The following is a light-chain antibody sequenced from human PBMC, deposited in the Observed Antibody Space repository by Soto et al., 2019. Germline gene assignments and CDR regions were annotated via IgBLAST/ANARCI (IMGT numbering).Light chain of an antibody. CDR3: RQYGSSPSYT. Sequence: EIELTQSPGTLSLSPGERATLSCRASQSVSSSSYLAWYQQKPGQAPRLLIYGASSRATGIPDRFSGSGSATDFTLTISRLGPEDFAVYYCRQYGSSPSYTFGQGTKLEIK. CDR1: QSVSSSSY. CDR2: GAS. J-gene: IGKJ2*01. V-gene: IGKV3-20*01.